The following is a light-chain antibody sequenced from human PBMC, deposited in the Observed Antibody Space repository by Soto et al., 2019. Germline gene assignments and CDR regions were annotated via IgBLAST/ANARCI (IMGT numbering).Light chain of an antibody. CDR1: SSDVGGYKY. V-gene: IGLV2-14*01. J-gene: IGLJ1*01. Sequence: QSVLTQPASVSGSPGQSITISCTGTSSDVGGYKYVSWYQQHPDTAPTLILYEVSNLPSGLSNRFSCSKSANTASLTISGLQAEDEADYYCSSYTSSGTHVFGTGTKLTVL. CDR3: SSYTSSGTHV. CDR2: EVS.